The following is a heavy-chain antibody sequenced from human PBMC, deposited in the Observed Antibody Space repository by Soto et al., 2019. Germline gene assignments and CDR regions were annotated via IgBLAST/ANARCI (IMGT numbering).Heavy chain of an antibody. V-gene: IGHV3-23*01. Sequence: GGSLRLSCAASGFTFSSYAMSWVRQAPGKGLEWVSAISGSGGSTYYADSVKGRFTISRDNSKNTLYLQMNSLRAEDTAVYYCAKRGIYSCGPRGFDPWGQGTLVTVSS. CDR1: GFTFSSYA. D-gene: IGHD6-19*01. J-gene: IGHJ5*02. CDR2: ISGSGGST. CDR3: AKRGIYSCGPRGFDP.